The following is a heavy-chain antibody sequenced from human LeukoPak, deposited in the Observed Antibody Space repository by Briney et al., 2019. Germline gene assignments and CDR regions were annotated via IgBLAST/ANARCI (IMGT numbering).Heavy chain of an antibody. Sequence: PSETLSLTCTVSGASISRYYWSWIRQSPGMGLEWIAYMQYSGATNYNPCLKSRVTLSVDTSKSQFSLKLNSVTAADTAVYFCAGGGYCSRSNCFAPLLDYWGQGKLVTVSS. D-gene: IGHD2-2*03. V-gene: IGHV4-59*01. CDR2: MQYSGAT. J-gene: IGHJ4*02. CDR3: AGGGYCSRSNCFAPLLDY. CDR1: GASISRYY.